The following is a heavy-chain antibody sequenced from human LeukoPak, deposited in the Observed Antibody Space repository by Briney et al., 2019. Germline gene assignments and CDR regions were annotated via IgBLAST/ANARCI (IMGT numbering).Heavy chain of an antibody. J-gene: IGHJ3*02. D-gene: IGHD5-18*01. CDR3: ARMRSIGYSYGVDAFDI. V-gene: IGHV2-70*11. CDR1: GFSLSTSGMC. Sequence: SGPTLVNPTQTLTLTCTFSGFSLSTSGMCVSWIRQPPGKALEWLARIDWDDDKYYSTSLKTRLTISKDTSKNQVVLTMTNMDPVDTATYYCARMRSIGYSYGVDAFDIWGQGTMVTVSS. CDR2: IDWDDDK.